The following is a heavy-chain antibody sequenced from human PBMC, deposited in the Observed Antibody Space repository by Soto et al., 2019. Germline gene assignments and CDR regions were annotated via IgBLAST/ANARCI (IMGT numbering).Heavy chain of an antibody. Sequence: SETLSLTCTVSGGSISSGGYYWSWIRQHPGKGLEWIRYIYYSGSTYYNPSLKSRVTISVDTSKNQFSLKLSSVTAADTAVYYCARARVAGTDYYYYYGMDVWGQGTTVTVSS. CDR2: IYYSGST. CDR3: ARARVAGTDYYYYYGMDV. CDR1: GGSISSGGYY. J-gene: IGHJ6*02. D-gene: IGHD6-19*01. V-gene: IGHV4-31*03.